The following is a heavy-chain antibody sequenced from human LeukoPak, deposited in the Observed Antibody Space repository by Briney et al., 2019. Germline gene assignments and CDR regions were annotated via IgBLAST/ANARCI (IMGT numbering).Heavy chain of an antibody. V-gene: IGHV1-46*01. Sequence: ASVKVSCKASGYTFTSYYMHWVRQAPGQGLEWMGIINPSGGSTSYAQKFQGRVTMTRDTSTSTVYMELSSLRSEDTAVYYCAGGSSSSWYEYYCYYYMDVWGKGTTVTISS. CDR2: INPSGGST. CDR1: GYTFTSYY. J-gene: IGHJ6*03. CDR3: AGGSSSSWYEYYCYYYMDV. D-gene: IGHD6-13*01.